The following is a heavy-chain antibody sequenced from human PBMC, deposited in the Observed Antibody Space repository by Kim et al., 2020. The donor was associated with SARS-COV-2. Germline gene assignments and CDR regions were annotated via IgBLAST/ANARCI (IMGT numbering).Heavy chain of an antibody. J-gene: IGHJ4*02. Sequence: ASVKVSCKASGYTFTSYAMHWVRQAPGQRLEWMGWINAGNGNTKYSQKFQGRVTITRDTSASTAYMELSSLRSEDTAVYYCARDDESYDYDSSGYSPSGYWGQGTLVTDSP. CDR3: ARDDESYDYDSSGYSPSGY. D-gene: IGHD3-22*01. CDR2: INAGNGNT. CDR1: GYTFTSYA. V-gene: IGHV1-3*01.